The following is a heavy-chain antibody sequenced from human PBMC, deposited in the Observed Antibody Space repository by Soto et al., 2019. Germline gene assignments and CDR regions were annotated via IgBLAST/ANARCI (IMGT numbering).Heavy chain of an antibody. CDR2: MFLNDEK. CDR1: GFSFSDGKMG. Sequence: QVTLKESGPVLVKPTETLTLTCAVSGFSFSDGKMGVSWIRQPPGKALEWLAHMFLNDEKSYSTSLQARLTISKDTSKGQVVLTMTNMDPVDTATYFCARVRQWPGSQSYDYWGRGTLVIVSS. D-gene: IGHD6-19*01. J-gene: IGHJ4*02. CDR3: ARVRQWPGSQSYDY. V-gene: IGHV2-26*01.